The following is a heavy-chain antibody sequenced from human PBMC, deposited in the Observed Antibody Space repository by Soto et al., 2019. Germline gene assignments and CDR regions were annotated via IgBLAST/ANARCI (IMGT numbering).Heavy chain of an antibody. CDR2: ISYDGTNK. CDR3: AKMHHDRGTNHYYYSMDV. J-gene: IGHJ6*02. V-gene: IGHV3-30*18. CDR1: GFTFSSYG. Sequence: QVQLVESGGGVVQPGRSLRLSCAASGFTFSSYGMHWVRQAPGKGLEWVAIISYDGTNKYYADSVKGRFTISRDNSKNKLYLQMNSLRGEDTALYYCAKMHHDRGTNHYYYSMDVWGQGTTVTVSS. D-gene: IGHD1-26*01.